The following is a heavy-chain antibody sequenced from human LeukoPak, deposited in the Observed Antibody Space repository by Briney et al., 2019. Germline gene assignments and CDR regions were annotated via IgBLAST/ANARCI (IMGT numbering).Heavy chain of an antibody. CDR2: ISPYNGDT. V-gene: IGHV1-18*01. J-gene: IGHJ4*02. Sequence: GASVKVSYKASGYTFTTNGISWVRQASGQGLEWMGWISPYNGDTNYAEKVQGRITMTTDTYTRTVFMELGSLTSDDTAVYYCARELSYYGSGNYFQGRGYYFDYWGQGTLLTVSS. CDR1: GYTFTTNG. CDR3: ARELSYYGSGNYFQGRGYYFDY. D-gene: IGHD3-10*01.